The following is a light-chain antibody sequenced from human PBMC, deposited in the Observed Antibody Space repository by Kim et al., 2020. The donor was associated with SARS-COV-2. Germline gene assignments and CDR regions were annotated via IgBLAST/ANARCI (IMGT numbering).Light chain of an antibody. Sequence: GQRVTIPCSGGSSNSGSEYEYWYQQLPGTAPKVLIYRSNQRPSGVPDRFSGSKSDTSASLAISGLRSEDEGDYYCASWDDSLSGLVFGGGTQLTVL. CDR1: SSNSGSEY. V-gene: IGLV1-47*01. J-gene: IGLJ2*01. CDR3: ASWDDSLSGLV. CDR2: RSN.